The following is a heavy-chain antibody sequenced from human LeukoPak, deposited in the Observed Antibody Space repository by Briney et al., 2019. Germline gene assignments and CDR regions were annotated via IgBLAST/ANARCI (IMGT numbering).Heavy chain of an antibody. CDR1: SDSISSGDYY. V-gene: IGHV4-30-4*01. D-gene: IGHD4-17*01. CDR2: INKKGGT. J-gene: IGHJ4*02. CDR3: AREHKSYGDYPYYFDS. Sequence: PSQTLSLTCTVSSDSISSGDYYWSWIRQPAGRGLEFIGYINKKGGTFYNPPLKIRVSISIDTSKNQFSLKLTSVTAADTAVYFCAREHKSYGDYPYYFDSWGQGTLVTVSS.